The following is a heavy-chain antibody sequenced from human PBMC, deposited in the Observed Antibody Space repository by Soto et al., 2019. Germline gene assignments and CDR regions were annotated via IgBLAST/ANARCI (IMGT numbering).Heavy chain of an antibody. CDR1: VYSISVDH. J-gene: IGHJ4*02. CDR2: INPSGGST. V-gene: IGHV1-46*01. Sequence: VNRSCKSAVYSISVDHGHCVLHAPGQGLEWMGIINPSGGSTSYAQKFQGRVTMTRDTSTSTVYMELSSLRSEDTAVYYCARARDSSGYYLDYWGQGTLVTVSS. CDR3: ARARDSSGYYLDY. D-gene: IGHD3-22*01.